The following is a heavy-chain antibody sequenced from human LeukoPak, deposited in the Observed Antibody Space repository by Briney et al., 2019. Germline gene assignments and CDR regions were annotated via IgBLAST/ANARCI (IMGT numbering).Heavy chain of an antibody. CDR3: VRGALPPSY. CDR2: INPDESER. CDR1: GFTFITFW. J-gene: IGHJ4*02. Sequence: GGSLRLSCATSGFTFITFWMTWARQAPGQGLEWVANINPDESERNYVDSVKGRFTISRDNAKNPVYLQIDSLRADDTAVYYCVRGALPPSYWGQGTLVTVSS. V-gene: IGHV3-7*05.